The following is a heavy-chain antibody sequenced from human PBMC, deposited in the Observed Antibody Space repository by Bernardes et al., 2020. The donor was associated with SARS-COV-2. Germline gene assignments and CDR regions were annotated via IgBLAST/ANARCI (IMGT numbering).Heavy chain of an antibody. V-gene: IGHV1-24*01. Sequence: ASVKVSCKVSGYTLTDLSMHWVREAPGEGLVWMGGFDPEDGETIYAQKFQGRVTMTEDTSTDTAYMELSSLRSEDTAVYYCATSVVLELCYYYYYGMDVWGQETTVTVSS. J-gene: IGHJ6*02. CDR2: FDPEDGET. CDR1: GYTLTDLS. CDR3: ATSVVLELCYYYYYGMDV. D-gene: IGHD1-7*01.